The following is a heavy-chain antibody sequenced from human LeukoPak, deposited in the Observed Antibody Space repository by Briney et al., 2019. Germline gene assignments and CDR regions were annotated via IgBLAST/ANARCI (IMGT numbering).Heavy chain of an antibody. CDR2: IYTTGST. J-gene: IGHJ4*02. Sequence: PSETLSLTCTVSGGSISSYYWSWIRQPAGKGLEWIGRIYTTGSTNYNPSPKSRVTMSVDTSKNQFSLKVSSVTAADTAVYYCARGAAATGRFDYWGQGTLVTVSS. CDR3: ARGAAATGRFDY. CDR1: GGSISSYY. D-gene: IGHD6-13*01. V-gene: IGHV4-4*07.